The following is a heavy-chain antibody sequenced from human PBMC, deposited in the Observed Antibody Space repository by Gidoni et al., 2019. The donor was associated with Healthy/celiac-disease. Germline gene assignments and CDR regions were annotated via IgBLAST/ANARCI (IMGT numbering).Heavy chain of an antibody. CDR2: ISWNSGSI. D-gene: IGHD2-2*01. CDR3: AKERVLYCSSTSCYHKYYGMDV. J-gene: IGHJ6*02. V-gene: IGHV3-9*01. CDR1: GFTFDDYA. Sequence: EVQLVESGGGLVQPGRSLRLSCAASGFTFDDYAMHWVRQAPGKGLEWVSGISWNSGSIGYADSVKGRFTISRDNAKNSLYLQMNSLRAEDTALYYCAKERVLYCSSTSCYHKYYGMDVWGQGTTVTVSS.